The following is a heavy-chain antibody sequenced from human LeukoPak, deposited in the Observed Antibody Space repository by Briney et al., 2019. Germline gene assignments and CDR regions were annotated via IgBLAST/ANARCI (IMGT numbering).Heavy chain of an antibody. CDR2: MNPNSGNT. CDR1: GYTFTSYD. V-gene: IGHV1-8*01. CDR3: ARLSGYCSSTSCLNWFDP. D-gene: IGHD2-2*01. J-gene: IGHJ5*02. Sequence: ASVKVSCKASGYTFTSYDISWVRQATGQGLEWMGRMNPNSGNTDYAQKFQGRVTMTRNTSISTAYMELSSLRSDDTAVYYCARLSGYCSSTSCLNWFDPWGQGTLVTVSS.